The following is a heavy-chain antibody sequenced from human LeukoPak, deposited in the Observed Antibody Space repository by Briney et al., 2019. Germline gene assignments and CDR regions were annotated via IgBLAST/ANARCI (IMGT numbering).Heavy chain of an antibody. Sequence: GGSLTLSCAASGFTFSDYFRSWIRQAPGKGLEWVSYISTGGSTIYYADSVKARFTISTDNDKKSLYLKMESLRDEDTALYFCARVNVYYYYDMDVWGQGTTVTVSS. V-gene: IGHV3-11*04. J-gene: IGHJ6*02. CDR1: GFTFSDYF. CDR2: ISTGGSTI. CDR3: ARVNVYYYYDMDV.